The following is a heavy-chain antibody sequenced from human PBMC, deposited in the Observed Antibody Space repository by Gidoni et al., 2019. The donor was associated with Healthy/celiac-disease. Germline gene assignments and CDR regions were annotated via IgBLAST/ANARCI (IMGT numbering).Heavy chain of an antibody. CDR3: AHRPPAYCSSTSCYESWFDP. V-gene: IGHV2-5*01. CDR1: GFSLSTSGVG. CDR2: IYWNDDK. D-gene: IGHD2-2*01. J-gene: IGHJ5*02. Sequence: QITLKESGPTLVKPTQTLTLSCTFSGFSLSTSGVGVGWIRQPPGKDLEWLALIYWNDDKRYSPSLKSRLTITKDTSKNQVVLTMTNMDPVDTATYYCAHRPPAYCSSTSCYESWFDPWGQGTLVTVSS.